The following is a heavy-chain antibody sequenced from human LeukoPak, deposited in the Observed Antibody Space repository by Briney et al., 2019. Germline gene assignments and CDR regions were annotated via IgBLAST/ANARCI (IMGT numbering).Heavy chain of an antibody. CDR1: GYTFTGYY. CDR3: ARERTVTLDY. CDR2: IIPIFGTA. D-gene: IGHD4-17*01. V-gene: IGHV1-46*01. J-gene: IGHJ4*02. Sequence: ASVKVSCKASGYTFTGYYMHWVRQAPGQGLEWMGGIIPIFGTANYAQKFQGRVTMTRDTSTSTVYMELSSLRSEDTAVYYCARERTVTLDYWGQGTLVTVSS.